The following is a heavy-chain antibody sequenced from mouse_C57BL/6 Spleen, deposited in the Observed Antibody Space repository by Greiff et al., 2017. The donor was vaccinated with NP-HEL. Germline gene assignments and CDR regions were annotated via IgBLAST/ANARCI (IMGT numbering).Heavy chain of an antibody. J-gene: IGHJ1*03. V-gene: IGHV3-1*01. CDR2: ISYSGST. D-gene: IGHD3-3*01. CDR3: ARDGGTYWYFDV. Sequence: DVQLQESGPGMVKPSQSLSLTCTVTGYSITSGYDWHWIRHFPGNKLEWMGYISYSGSTNYNPSLKSRISITHDTSKNHFFLKLNSVTTEDTATYYCARDGGTYWYFDVWGTGTTVTVSS. CDR1: GYSITSGYD.